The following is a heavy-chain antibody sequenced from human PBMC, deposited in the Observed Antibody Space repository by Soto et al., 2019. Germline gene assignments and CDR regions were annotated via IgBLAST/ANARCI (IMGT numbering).Heavy chain of an antibody. Sequence: EVQLVESGGGLVQPGESLRLSCAASGFTFSNFDMHWVRQTTGKGLEWVSAIDIAGATYYADSVKGRFTISREKAKNSLYLQMNSLRANDAAVYYCARAARWLQSRYFDLWGRGTLVTGSS. V-gene: IGHV3-13*01. CDR3: ARAARWLQSRYFDL. D-gene: IGHD5-12*01. CDR1: GFTFSNFD. CDR2: IDIAGAT. J-gene: IGHJ2*01.